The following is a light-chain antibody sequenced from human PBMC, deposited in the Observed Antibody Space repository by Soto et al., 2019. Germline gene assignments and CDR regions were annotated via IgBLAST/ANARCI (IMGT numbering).Light chain of an antibody. CDR3: QQYGSSPYT. Sequence: EIVLTQSPGTLSLSPGERATLSCRASQSVSSSYLAWYRQKPGQAPRLLIYGASSRATGIPDRFSGSGSGSHFTLTIIRLEPEDFAVYYCQQYGSSPYTFGQGTKLEI. V-gene: IGKV3-20*01. CDR2: GAS. J-gene: IGKJ2*01. CDR1: QSVSSSY.